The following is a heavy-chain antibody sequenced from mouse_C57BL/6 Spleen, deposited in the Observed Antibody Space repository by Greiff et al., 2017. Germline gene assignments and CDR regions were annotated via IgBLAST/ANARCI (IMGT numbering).Heavy chain of an antibody. J-gene: IGHJ4*01. CDR2: ISSGSSTI. CDR3: ARRWLRRDYAMDY. D-gene: IGHD2-2*01. Sequence: VQLKESGGGLVKPGGSLKLSCAASGFTFSDYGMHWVRQAPEKGLEWVAYISSGSSTIYYADTVKGRFTISRDNAKNTLFLQRTSLRPEDTAMYYCARRWLRRDYAMDYWGQGTSVTVSS. CDR1: GFTFSDYG. V-gene: IGHV5-17*01.